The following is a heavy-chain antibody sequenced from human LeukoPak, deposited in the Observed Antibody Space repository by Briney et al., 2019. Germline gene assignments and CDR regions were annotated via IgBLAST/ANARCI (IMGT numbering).Heavy chain of an antibody. CDR2: INSGGSST. D-gene: IGHD3-10*01. CDR1: GFTFSSYC. V-gene: IGHV3-74*01. CDR3: ARGARGSGTASDY. J-gene: IGHJ4*02. Sequence: PGGSLRLSCAASGFTFSSYCMHWVRQAPGKGLVWVSRINSGGSSTNYADSVKGRLTISRDNAKNTLHLQMNSLRAEDTAVYYCARGARGSGTASDYWGQGTLVTVSS.